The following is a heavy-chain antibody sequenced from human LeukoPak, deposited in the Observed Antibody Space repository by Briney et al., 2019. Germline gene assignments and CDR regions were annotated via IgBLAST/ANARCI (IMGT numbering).Heavy chain of an antibody. V-gene: IGHV3-23*01. Sequence: GGSLGLSCAASGFTFSSYAMSWVRQAPGKGLEWVSAISGSGGSTYYADSVKGRFTISRDNSKDTLYLQMNSLRAEDTAVYYCAKEPPGITGTTPLDYWGQGTLVTVSS. CDR2: ISGSGGST. CDR3: AKEPPGITGTTPLDY. D-gene: IGHD1-20*01. CDR1: GFTFSSYA. J-gene: IGHJ4*02.